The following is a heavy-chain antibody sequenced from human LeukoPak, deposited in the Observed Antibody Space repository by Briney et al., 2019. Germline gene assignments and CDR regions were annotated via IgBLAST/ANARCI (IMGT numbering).Heavy chain of an antibody. D-gene: IGHD3-10*01. CDR1: GHSISTGYY. Sequence: SETLSLTCAVSGHSISTGYYWGWTRQPPGKGLEWIGSRSHNRGTYYNPSLKSRVTISMDTSKNQISLRLTSVTAADTAVYYCASYYASGVSAYNYYGMDVWGKGTTVTVSS. CDR2: RSHNRGT. CDR3: ASYYASGVSAYNYYGMDV. J-gene: IGHJ6*04. V-gene: IGHV4-38-2*01.